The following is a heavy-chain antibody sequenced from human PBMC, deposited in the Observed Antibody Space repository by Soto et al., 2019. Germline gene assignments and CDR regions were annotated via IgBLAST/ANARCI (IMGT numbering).Heavy chain of an antibody. CDR1: GFSFSDYG. J-gene: IGHJ4*02. CDR2: IWYDGSVR. Sequence: QVQLVESGGGVVRPGTSLRLSCEGSGFSFSDYGMNWVRQAPGKGLEWVAVIWYDGSVRRYADSVKGRFTISRDISKNTLYLQMNSLRLEDTAVYFCARGGKWELLLRLWGQGTLVTVSS. CDR3: ARGGKWELLLRL. D-gene: IGHD1-26*01. V-gene: IGHV3-33*01.